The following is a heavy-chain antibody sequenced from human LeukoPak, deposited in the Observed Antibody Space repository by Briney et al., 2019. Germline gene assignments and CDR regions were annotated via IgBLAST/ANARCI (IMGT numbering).Heavy chain of an antibody. V-gene: IGHV3-23*01. J-gene: IGHJ3*02. CDR1: GFTFSSYA. CDR2: ISGSGGST. D-gene: IGHD5-18*01. CDR3: AKDGEIQLWPSDAFDI. Sequence: GGSLRLSCAASGFTFSSYAMSWVRQAPGKGLEWVSAISGSGGSTYYADSVKGRFTISRDNSKNTLYLQMNSLRAEDTAVYYCAKDGEIQLWPSDAFDIWGQGTMVTVSS.